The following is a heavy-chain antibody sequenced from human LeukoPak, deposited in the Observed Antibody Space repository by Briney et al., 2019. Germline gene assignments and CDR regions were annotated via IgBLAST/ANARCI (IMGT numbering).Heavy chain of an antibody. J-gene: IGHJ4*02. CDR3: AKEGYCTRGVCIDY. CDR2: IRNDGSNK. D-gene: IGHD2-8*01. CDR1: GFTFSSYV. Sequence: GGSLRLSCAASGFTFSSYVMHWVRQAPGKGLEWVTFIRNDGSNKYYADSVRGRFTISRDNSKNTLYLQMNSLRAEDTAVYYCAKEGYCTRGVCIDYWGQGTLVTVSS. V-gene: IGHV3-30*02.